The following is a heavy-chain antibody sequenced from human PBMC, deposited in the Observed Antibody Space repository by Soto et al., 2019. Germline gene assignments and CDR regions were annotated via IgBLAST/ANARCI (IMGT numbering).Heavy chain of an antibody. CDR1: GYSIRNGYY. J-gene: IGHJ5*02. CDR3: ARVGPYCGGDCYSPPP. D-gene: IGHD2-21*02. CDR2: IYHSGST. Sequence: SATLSLTCTVSGYSIRNGYYWGWIRQPPGKGLEWIGTIYHSGSTYYNPSFKSRVTISVDASEDHFSLKLSSVTGADTAVYYGARVGPYCGGDCYSPPPWGQGTLVTVSS. V-gene: IGHV4-38-2*02.